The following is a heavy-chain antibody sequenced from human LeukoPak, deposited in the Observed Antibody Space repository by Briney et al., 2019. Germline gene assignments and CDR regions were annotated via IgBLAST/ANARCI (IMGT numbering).Heavy chain of an antibody. CDR3: VSCKGFWSGYPVCPYMDV. CDR1: GGSISTHY. CDR2: IYYIGST. Sequence: PSETLSLTCTVSGGSISTHYWSWIRQPPGKGLEWVGYIYYIGSTNYNPSLKSRVTMSVDMSNNQFSLKLSSVTAADTAVYYCVSCKGFWSGYPVCPYMDVWGKGTTVIVSS. V-gene: IGHV4-59*11. J-gene: IGHJ6*03. D-gene: IGHD3-3*01.